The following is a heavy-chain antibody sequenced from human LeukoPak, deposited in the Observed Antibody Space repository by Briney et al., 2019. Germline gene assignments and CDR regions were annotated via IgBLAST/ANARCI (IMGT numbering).Heavy chain of an antibody. J-gene: IGHJ4*02. D-gene: IGHD1-26*01. CDR3: TTGESMVGSTIHIRWAD. CDR1: GFTFSNAW. V-gene: IGHV3-15*01. CDR2: IKSKTAGGTI. Sequence: GGSLRLSCAASGFTFSNAWMTWVRQAPGKGLEWVGRIKSKTAGGTIDYAAPVKGRFTISRDDSKNTRYLQMNSLKTEDTAVYYCTTGESMVGSTIHIRWADWGQGTLVTVSS.